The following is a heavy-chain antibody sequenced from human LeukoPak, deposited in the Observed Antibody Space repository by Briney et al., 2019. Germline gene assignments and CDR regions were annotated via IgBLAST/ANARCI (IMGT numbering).Heavy chain of an antibody. D-gene: IGHD2-2*02. CDR2: ISPSGSTI. V-gene: IGHV3-11*04. Sequence: PGGSLRLSCAASGFMFSDYYMSWIRQAPGEGLEWVLYISPSGSTIFYAVSVKGRFTISRDNAKNSLFLQMNNLGVEDTAVYYCARAPPDWECSNSICYTWYFDLWGRGTLVTVSS. J-gene: IGHJ2*01. CDR1: GFMFSDYY. CDR3: ARAPPDWECSNSICYTWYFDL.